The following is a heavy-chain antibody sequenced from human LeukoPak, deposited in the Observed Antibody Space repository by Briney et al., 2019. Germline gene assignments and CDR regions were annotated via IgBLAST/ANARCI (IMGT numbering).Heavy chain of an antibody. CDR1: GFPFSDSW. V-gene: IGHV3-7*01. CDR3: SRRLDY. CDR2: IKQDGSEK. Sequence: SGGSLRLSCAASGFPFSDSWMDWVRQAPGKGMEWVANIKQDGSEKHYADSVKGRFTISRDNGKNSLFLQMNGLRAEDTAVYYCSRRLDYWGQGALVTVSS. J-gene: IGHJ4*02.